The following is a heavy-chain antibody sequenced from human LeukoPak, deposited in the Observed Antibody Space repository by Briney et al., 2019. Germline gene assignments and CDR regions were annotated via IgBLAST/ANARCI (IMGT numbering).Heavy chain of an antibody. V-gene: IGHV3-74*01. Sequence: GSLRLSCAASGFTFSSYWMHWVRQAPGKGLMWVSRIKSDGSETSYADSVKGRFTISRDNARNTLYLQMNSLRPEDTAIYYCASDRVFYGLDVWGQGTTVTVSS. J-gene: IGHJ6*02. CDR2: IKSDGSET. CDR3: ASDRVFYGLDV. CDR1: GFTFSSYW.